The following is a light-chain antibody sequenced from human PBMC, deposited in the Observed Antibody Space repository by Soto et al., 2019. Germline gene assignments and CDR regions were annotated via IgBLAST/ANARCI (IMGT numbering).Light chain of an antibody. J-gene: IGLJ2*01. CDR3: SSYAATNTVL. Sequence: QSALAQPASVSGSPGQSITISCTGTSSDIGAFIYVSWYQQHPGDAPKLLIFDVSDRPSGISVRFSASKSGNTASLTISGLQTEDEAHYFCSSYAATNTVLFGGGTKLTVL. V-gene: IGLV2-14*03. CDR1: SSDIGAFIY. CDR2: DVS.